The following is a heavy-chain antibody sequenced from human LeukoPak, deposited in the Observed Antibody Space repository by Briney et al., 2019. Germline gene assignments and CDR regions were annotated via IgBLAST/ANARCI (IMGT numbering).Heavy chain of an antibody. J-gene: IGHJ4*02. Sequence: GGSLRLSCAASGFTFSSYGMHWVRQAPGKGLEWVAVISYDGSNKYYADSVKGRFTISRDNSKNTLYLQMNSLRAEDTAVYYCARDARNYDFWSGPPRGLDYWGQGTLVTVSS. CDR2: ISYDGSNK. V-gene: IGHV3-30*03. D-gene: IGHD3-3*01. CDR1: GFTFSSYG. CDR3: ARDARNYDFWSGPPRGLDY.